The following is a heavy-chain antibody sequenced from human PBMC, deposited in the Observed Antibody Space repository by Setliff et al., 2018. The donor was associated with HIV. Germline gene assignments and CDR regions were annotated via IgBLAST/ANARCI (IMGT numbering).Heavy chain of an antibody. CDR3: ARVRSVGYSRAWYAPGAY. J-gene: IGHJ4*02. CDR1: GFTFSSYA. CDR2: KSFDGSNK. D-gene: IGHD6-19*01. Sequence: GGSLRLSCAASGFTFSSYAMHWVRQAPGKGLEWVAVKSFDGSNKYYANYVEGRFTISGDNSKNTLYLQMNSLREDDTAVYYCARVRSVGYSRAWYAPGAYWGRGTLVTVSS. V-gene: IGHV3-30*04.